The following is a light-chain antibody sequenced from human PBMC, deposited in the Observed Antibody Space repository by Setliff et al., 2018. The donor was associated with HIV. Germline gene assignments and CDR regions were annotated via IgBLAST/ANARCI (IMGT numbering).Light chain of an antibody. CDR1: SNDVGSYNL. Sequence: QSALTQPASVSGSPGQSITISCTGTSNDVGSYNLVSWYQLHPGKAPKLMIYEVSKRPSGISNRFSGSKSGNTASLTISGLQAEDEADYYCCSYAGSSTFVFGSGTKVTV. CDR3: CSYAGSSTFV. J-gene: IGLJ1*01. CDR2: EVS. V-gene: IGLV2-23*02.